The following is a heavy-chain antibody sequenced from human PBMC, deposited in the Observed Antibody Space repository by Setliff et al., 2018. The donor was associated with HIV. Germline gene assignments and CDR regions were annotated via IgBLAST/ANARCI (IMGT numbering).Heavy chain of an antibody. CDR3: ARHGTWNSQRFHFDY. V-gene: IGHV4-4*09. Sequence: PSGTLSLTCTVSAVSIGGYSWSWIRQSPGKGLEWIGSIYSTDTTNHNPSLESRVTISVDKSKNQFSLKLNSVTAADTAVYYCARHGTWNSQRFHFDYWGQGTPVTVSS. CDR1: AVSIGGYS. CDR2: IYSTDTT. J-gene: IGHJ4*02. D-gene: IGHD1-7*01.